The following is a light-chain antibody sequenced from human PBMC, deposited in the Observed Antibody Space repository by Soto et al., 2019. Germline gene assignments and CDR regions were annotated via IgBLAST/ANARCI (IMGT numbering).Light chain of an antibody. CDR3: QQYNSDSA. Sequence: IQMTQSPSTLSASVGDRVTITCRASQRFSIWLACYQQKPGKAPKLLIYKSSSLKSEAPSRLSSSGSGTEFTLLSNSLQPDNSATYFCQQYNSDSAFGQGAKVGSK. V-gene: IGKV1-5*03. J-gene: IGKJ1*01. CDR1: QRFSIW. CDR2: KSS.